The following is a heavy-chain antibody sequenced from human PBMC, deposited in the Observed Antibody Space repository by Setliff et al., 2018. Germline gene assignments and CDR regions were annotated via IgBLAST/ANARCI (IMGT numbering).Heavy chain of an antibody. V-gene: IGHV4-31*03. CDR1: GGSISSGGYY. D-gene: IGHD4-4*01. J-gene: IGHJ3*02. CDR2: IYYSGST. CDR3: ARDPLTTTVRHAFDI. Sequence: LSLTCTVSGGSISSGGYYWSWIRQHPGKGLEWIGYIYYSGSTYYNPSLKSRVTISVDTSKNQFSLTLSSVTAADTAVYYCARDPLTTTVRHAFDIWGQGTMVTVSS.